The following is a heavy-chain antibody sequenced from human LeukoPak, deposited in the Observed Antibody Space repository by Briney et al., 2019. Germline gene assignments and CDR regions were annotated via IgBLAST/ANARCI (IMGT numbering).Heavy chain of an antibody. V-gene: IGHV3-30*04. Sequence: GRSLRLSCAASGFTFSSYAMHWVRQSPGKGLEWVAVISYDGSNKYHADSVKGRFTISRDNSKNTLYLQMNSLRAEDTAVYYCARAGYSYGPTAPFYFDYWGQGTLVTVSS. CDR2: ISYDGSNK. CDR3: ARAGYSYGPTAPFYFDY. D-gene: IGHD5-18*01. J-gene: IGHJ4*02. CDR1: GFTFSSYA.